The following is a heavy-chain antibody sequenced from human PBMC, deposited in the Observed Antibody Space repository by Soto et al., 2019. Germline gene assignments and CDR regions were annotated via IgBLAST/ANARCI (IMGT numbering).Heavy chain of an antibody. Sequence: EVQLVESGGGLVQPGGSLRLSCAASGFTFSSYWMHWVRQAPGKGLVWVSRINSDGSYTSYADSVKGRITMSSDNAKNTLYLQMNSLRGEDTAVYYCARGSHYYTIDPWGQGTLVTVSS. V-gene: IGHV3-74*01. CDR3: ARGSHYYTIDP. CDR2: INSDGSYT. CDR1: GFTFSSYW. D-gene: IGHD3-10*01. J-gene: IGHJ5*02.